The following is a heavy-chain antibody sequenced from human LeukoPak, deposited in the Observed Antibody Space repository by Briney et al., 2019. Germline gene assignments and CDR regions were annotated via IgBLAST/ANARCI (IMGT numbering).Heavy chain of an antibody. D-gene: IGHD2-2*01. J-gene: IGHJ6*02. CDR2: ISYDGSNK. CDR1: GFTFSSYV. CDR3: ARDAYCSSTSCYFYYYYGMDV. Sequence: PGRSLRLSCAASGFTFSSYVIHWVRQAPGKGLEWVAVISYDGSNKYYADSVKGRFTISRDNSKNTLYLQMNSLRAEDTAVYYCARDAYCSSTSCYFYYYYGMDVWGQGTTVTVSS. V-gene: IGHV3-30*19.